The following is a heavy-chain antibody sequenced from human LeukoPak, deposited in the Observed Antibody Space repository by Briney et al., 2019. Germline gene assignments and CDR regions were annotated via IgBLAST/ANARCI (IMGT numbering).Heavy chain of an antibody. J-gene: IGHJ3*02. V-gene: IGHV1-18*01. Sequence: ASVKVSCKASGYTFTNYGISWVRQAPGQGLEWMGWISAYNGNTNYAQKLQGRVTMTTNTSTSTAYMELRSLRSDDTAVYYCARAPLSVTFYDILTNEWSLAFDIWGQGTMVTVSS. D-gene: IGHD3-9*01. CDR2: ISAYNGNT. CDR3: ARAPLSVTFYDILTNEWSLAFDI. CDR1: GYTFTNYG.